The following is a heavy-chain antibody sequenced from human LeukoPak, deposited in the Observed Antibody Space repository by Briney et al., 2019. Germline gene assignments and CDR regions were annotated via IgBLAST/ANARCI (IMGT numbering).Heavy chain of an antibody. J-gene: IGHJ4*02. CDR3: TTGYCSRTSCYYFDY. V-gene: IGHV3-15*01. D-gene: IGHD2-2*01. CDR2: IKCKTDGGTT. Sequence: TPGGSLRLSCAASGFTFSNAWMSWVRQAPGKGLEGVCRIKCKTDGGTTDYAAPVKGRFTISRDDSKNTLYLQMNSLKTEDTAVYYCTTGYCSRTSCYYFDYWGQGTLVTVSS. CDR1: GFTFSNAW.